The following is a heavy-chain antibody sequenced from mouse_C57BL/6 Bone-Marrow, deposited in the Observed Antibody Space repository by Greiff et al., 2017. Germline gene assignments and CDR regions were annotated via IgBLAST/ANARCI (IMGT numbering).Heavy chain of an antibody. CDR2: INPYNGGT. CDR3: ARSHYSNYGAWFAY. Sequence: EVQLQQSGPVLVKPGASVKMSCKASGYTFTDYYMNWVKQSHGKSLEWIGVINPYNGGTSYNQKFKGTATLTVDKSSSTAYMELNSLTSEDSAVYYCARSHYSNYGAWFAYWGQGTLVTVSA. V-gene: IGHV1-19*01. CDR1: GYTFTDYY. D-gene: IGHD2-5*01. J-gene: IGHJ3*01.